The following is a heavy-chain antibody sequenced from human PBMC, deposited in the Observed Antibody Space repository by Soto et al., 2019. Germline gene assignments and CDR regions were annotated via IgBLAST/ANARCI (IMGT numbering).Heavy chain of an antibody. CDR1: GYTFTSYG. D-gene: IGHD1-1*01. V-gene: IGHV1-18*01. J-gene: IGHJ4*02. CDR2: ISAHNDKT. CDR3: ARGRYGDY. Sequence: QVHLVQSGAEVRKPGASVKVSCKGSGYTFTSYGIAWVRQAPGQGLEWMGWISAHNDKTNYAQKVQGRVNVTRETSTITAYMELRNLSSDDTAVYYCARGRYGDYWGQGALVTVSS.